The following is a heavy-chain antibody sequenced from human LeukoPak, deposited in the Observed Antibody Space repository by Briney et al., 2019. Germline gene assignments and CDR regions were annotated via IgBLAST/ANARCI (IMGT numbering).Heavy chain of an antibody. J-gene: IGHJ3*02. V-gene: IGHV4-34*01. D-gene: IGHD3-22*01. Sequence: PSETLSLTCAVSGGSISSGGYSWSWIRQPPGKGLEWIGEINHSGSTNYNPFLKSRVTISVDTSKNQFSLKLSSVTAADTAVYYCARVYDSSVPAAFDIWGQGTMVTVSS. CDR1: GGSISSGGYS. CDR2: INHSGST. CDR3: ARVYDSSVPAAFDI.